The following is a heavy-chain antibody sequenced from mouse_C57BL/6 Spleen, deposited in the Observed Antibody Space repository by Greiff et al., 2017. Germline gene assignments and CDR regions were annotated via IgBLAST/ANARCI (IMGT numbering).Heavy chain of an antibody. CDR1: GYSFTDYN. CDR3: ARIGDYDEGNAMDY. V-gene: IGHV1-39*01. J-gene: IGHJ4*01. Sequence: EVQLQESGPELVKPGASVKISCKASGYSFTDYNMNWVKQSNGKSLEWIGVINPNYGTTSYNQKFKGKATLTVDQSSSTAYMQLNSLTSEDSGVYYCARIGDYDEGNAMDYWGQGTSVTVSS. D-gene: IGHD2-4*01. CDR2: INPNYGTT.